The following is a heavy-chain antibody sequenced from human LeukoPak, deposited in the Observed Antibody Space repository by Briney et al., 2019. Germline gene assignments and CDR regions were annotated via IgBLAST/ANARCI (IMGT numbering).Heavy chain of an antibody. Sequence: SETLSLTCTVSGGFITNNAYYWAWIRQPPGKGLEWIGSIYYSGSTHYNPSLKSPLTISVDTSKNQFSLKLSSVTAADTAVYYCARNETTGLQRTPYYHSYVDVWGKGTTVTVSS. CDR3: ARNETTGLQRTPYYHSYVDV. V-gene: IGHV4-39*01. CDR1: GGFITNNAYY. D-gene: IGHD4-11*01. CDR2: IYYSGST. J-gene: IGHJ6*03.